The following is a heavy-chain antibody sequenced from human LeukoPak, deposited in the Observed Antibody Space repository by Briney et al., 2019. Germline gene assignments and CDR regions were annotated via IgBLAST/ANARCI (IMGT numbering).Heavy chain of an antibody. CDR3: ARDSLGNYYFDY. Sequence: GGSLRLSCAASGFTFSSYSMIWVRQAPGKGLEWVSSISSSSSYIYYADSVKGRFTISRDNAKNSLYLQMNSLRAEDTAVYYCARDSLGNYYFDYWGQGTLVTVSS. CDR2: ISSSSSYI. J-gene: IGHJ4*02. CDR1: GFTFSSYS. D-gene: IGHD4-23*01. V-gene: IGHV3-21*01.